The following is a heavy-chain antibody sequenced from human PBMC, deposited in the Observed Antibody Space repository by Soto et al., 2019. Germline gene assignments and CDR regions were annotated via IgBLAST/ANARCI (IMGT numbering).Heavy chain of an antibody. CDR1: GGTFSSYA. Sequence: QVQLVQSGAEVKKPGSSVKVSCKASGGTFSSYAISWVRQAPGQGLEWMGGIIPIFGTANYAQKLQGRVTMTTDTSTSTAYMELRSLRSDDTAVYYCARRVGSSWYWDPNWFDPWGQGTLVTVSS. V-gene: IGHV1-69*06. D-gene: IGHD6-13*01. J-gene: IGHJ5*02. CDR2: IIPIFGTA. CDR3: ARRVGSSWYWDPNWFDP.